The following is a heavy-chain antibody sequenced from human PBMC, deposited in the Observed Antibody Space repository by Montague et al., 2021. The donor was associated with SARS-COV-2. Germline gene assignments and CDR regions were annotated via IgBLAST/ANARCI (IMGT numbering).Heavy chain of an antibody. CDR1: GGSISSSSYY. D-gene: IGHD6-13*01. CDR2: LYYSGST. J-gene: IGHJ6*02. CDR3: ARVGRQQLVRLSGMDV. Sequence: SETLSLTCTVSGGSISSSSYYWGWIRQPPGKGLEWIGSLYYSGSTYYNPSLKSRVTISVDTSKNQFSLKLNSVTAADTAVYYCARVGRQQLVRLSGMDVWGQGTTVTVSS. V-gene: IGHV4-39*07.